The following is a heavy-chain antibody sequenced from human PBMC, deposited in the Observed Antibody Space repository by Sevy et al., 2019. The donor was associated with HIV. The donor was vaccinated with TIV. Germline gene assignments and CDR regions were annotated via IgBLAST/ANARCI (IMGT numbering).Heavy chain of an antibody. CDR2: VYYTGGT. CDR1: GGSINSDH. CDR3: ARRNDFDI. Sequence: SETLSLTCTVPGGSINSDHWNWIRQPPGKGLEWIGYVYYTGGTNYNPSLKNRVTISVDRTKNQFSLKLTSVTAADTAVHYCARRNDFDIWGQGTMVTVSS. J-gene: IGHJ3*02. V-gene: IGHV4-59*08.